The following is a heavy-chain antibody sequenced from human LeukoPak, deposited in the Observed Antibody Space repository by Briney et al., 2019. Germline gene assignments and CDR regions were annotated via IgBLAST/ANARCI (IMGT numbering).Heavy chain of an antibody. CDR2: IDGAGGEK. J-gene: IGHJ4*02. CDR1: GFTFSRHW. V-gene: IGHV3-7*03. CDR3: ARGAWSTSFFDY. D-gene: IGHD2-8*01. Sequence: GGSLRLSCEASGFTFSRHWLTWVRQAPGKGLEWVGNIDGAGGEKHYVDSVKGRFTISRDSAKNSLYLQMNSLRAEDTAFYYCARGAWSTSFFDYWGQATLVSVSS.